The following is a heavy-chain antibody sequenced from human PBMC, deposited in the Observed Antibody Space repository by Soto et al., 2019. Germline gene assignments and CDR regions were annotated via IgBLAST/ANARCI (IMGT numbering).Heavy chain of an antibody. V-gene: IGHV3-30-3*01. CDR3: ARPRLYAYYGMDV. D-gene: IGHD2-8*01. CDR2: ISYDGSNK. CDR1: VFTFSSYA. Sequence: VGSLRLSCASSVFTFSSYAMHCVRQSPGKGLEWVAVISYDGSNKYYADSVKGRFTISRDNSKNTLYLQMNSLRAEDTAVYYCARPRLYAYYGMDVWGQGTTVTVSS. J-gene: IGHJ6*02.